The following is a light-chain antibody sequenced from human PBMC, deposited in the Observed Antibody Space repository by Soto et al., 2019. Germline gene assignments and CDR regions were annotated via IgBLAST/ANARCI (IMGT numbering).Light chain of an antibody. Sequence: EIVMTQSPATLSVSPGERATLSCRASQSVSSNLAWYQQKPGQAPRLLIYDASSRATGIPDRFSGGGSGTDFTLTISRLEPEDFAVYYCQQYNNWPRTFGQGTKVDI. CDR1: QSVSSN. CDR2: DAS. CDR3: QQYNNWPRT. V-gene: IGKV3D-15*01. J-gene: IGKJ1*01.